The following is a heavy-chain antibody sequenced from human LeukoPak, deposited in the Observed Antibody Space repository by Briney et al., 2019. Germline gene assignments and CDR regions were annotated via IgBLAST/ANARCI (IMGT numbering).Heavy chain of an antibody. Sequence: PGGSLRLSCAASGFTFRNYWMSWVRQTPGKGLEWVANIRQDGNEIYYVDSVKGRFTISRDNAKNSLYLQMNSLRDEDTAVYYCARDKISGPTKFEYWGQGTLVTVSS. J-gene: IGHJ4*02. D-gene: IGHD5-12*01. CDR2: IRQDGNEI. V-gene: IGHV3-7*01. CDR3: ARDKISGPTKFEY. CDR1: GFTFRNYW.